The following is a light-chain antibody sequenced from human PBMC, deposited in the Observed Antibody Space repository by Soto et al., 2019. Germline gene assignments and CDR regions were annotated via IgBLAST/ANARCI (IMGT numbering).Light chain of an antibody. V-gene: IGLV2-14*03. J-gene: IGLJ3*02. CDR2: DVN. CDR1: SSDVGAYNY. Sequence: QSALTQPASVSGSPGPSITISCTGTSSDVGAYNYVSWCQHHPGKAPKLIIYDVNNRPSGVSNRFSGSKSGNTASLTISGLQADDEAYYYCTSYTTSSTGVFGGGTKLTVL. CDR3: TSYTTSSTGV.